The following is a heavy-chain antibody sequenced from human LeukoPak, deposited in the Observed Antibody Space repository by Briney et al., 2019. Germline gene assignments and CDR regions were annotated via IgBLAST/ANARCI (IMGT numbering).Heavy chain of an antibody. CDR2: IYYSGST. CDR3: ARDICGYNYGCFDS. V-gene: IGHV4-59*12. D-gene: IGHD5-18*01. CDR1: GGSISSYY. J-gene: IGHJ4*02. Sequence: SSETLSLTCTVSGGSISSYYWSWIRQPPGKGLEWIGYIYYSGSTNYNPSLKSRVTISVDTSKNQFSLNLRSVTAADTAFYYCARDICGYNYGCFDSWGQGTLVTVSS.